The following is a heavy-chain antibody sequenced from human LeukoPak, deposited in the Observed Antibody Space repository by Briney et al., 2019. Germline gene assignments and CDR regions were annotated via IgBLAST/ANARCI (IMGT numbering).Heavy chain of an antibody. D-gene: IGHD6-6*01. Sequence: GGSLRVSCSASGFTFSYFSMNWVRQAPGKGLEWVSSISSTGSVTHYADSVKGRFTISRDNARNSLLLQMHSLRAEDTAVYYCARESSSSFTPFFDYWGRGNLVTVSS. CDR2: ISSTGSVT. J-gene: IGHJ4*02. CDR3: ARESSSSFTPFFDY. V-gene: IGHV3-48*04. CDR1: GFTFSYFS.